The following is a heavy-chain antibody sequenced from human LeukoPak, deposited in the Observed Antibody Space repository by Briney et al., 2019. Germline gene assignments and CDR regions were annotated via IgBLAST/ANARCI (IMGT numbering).Heavy chain of an antibody. Sequence: GGSLRLSCAASGFTFNTYGMHWVRQAPGKRLEWVAFIRYDGSNKYYADSVKGRFTISRDNSKNTLYLQMNSLRAEDTAVYYCAKGAAPLPGVYFDYWGQGTLVTVSS. CDR2: IRYDGSNK. V-gene: IGHV3-30*02. CDR1: GFTFNTYG. CDR3: AKGAAPLPGVYFDY. D-gene: IGHD6-25*01. J-gene: IGHJ4*02.